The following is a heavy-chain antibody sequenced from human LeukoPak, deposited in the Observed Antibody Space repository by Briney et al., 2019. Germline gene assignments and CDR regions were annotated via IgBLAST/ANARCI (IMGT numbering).Heavy chain of an antibody. D-gene: IGHD6-6*01. Sequence: ASVKVSCKASGYTFTTYGISWVRQAPGQGLEWMGWISAYNGSTNYAQKVQGRVTMTTDTSTSTAYMELRSLTSDDTAVYYCARDSIAVRPGWFDPWGQGTLVTVSS. CDR3: ARDSIAVRPGWFDP. CDR2: ISAYNGST. J-gene: IGHJ5*02. CDR1: GYTFTTYG. V-gene: IGHV1-18*01.